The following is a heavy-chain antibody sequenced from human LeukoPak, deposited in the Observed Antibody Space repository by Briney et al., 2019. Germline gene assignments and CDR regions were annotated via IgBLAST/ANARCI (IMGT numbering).Heavy chain of an antibody. Sequence: GGSLRLSCAASGFTFEDYSMNWVRQAPGKGLEWVSYISSSSSAIYYADSVKGRFTISRDNSKNTLYLQMNSLRADDTAIYYCARNQQLGGHSYYYYGMDVWGQGTTVTVSS. CDR3: ARNQQLGGHSYYYYGMDV. CDR2: ISSSSSAI. J-gene: IGHJ6*02. D-gene: IGHD3-16*01. V-gene: IGHV3-48*01. CDR1: GFTFEDYS.